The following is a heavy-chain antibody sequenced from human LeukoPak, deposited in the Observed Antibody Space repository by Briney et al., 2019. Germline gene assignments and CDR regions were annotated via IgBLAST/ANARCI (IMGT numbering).Heavy chain of an antibody. CDR1: GFTFSSYW. CDR2: INSDGSVT. J-gene: IGHJ3*02. CDR3: AREGWELVLNDAFDI. D-gene: IGHD1-26*01. Sequence: GGSLRLSCTASGFTFSSYWMHWVRQAPGKGLVWVSRINSDGSVTSYADSVKGRFTISRDNAKNTLYLQMNSLRAEDTAVYYCAREGWELVLNDAFDIWGQGTVVTVSS. V-gene: IGHV3-74*01.